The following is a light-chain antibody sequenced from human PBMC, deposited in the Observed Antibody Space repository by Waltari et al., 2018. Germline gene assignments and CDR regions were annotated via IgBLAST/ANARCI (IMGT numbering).Light chain of an antibody. Sequence: QVVLTQSPYASASVVASVKLTCTMRSGFGHFAIALLYHQPENGPRYLMKLNSDGSHSKGDGIPDHFSGSSSGADRYLTISSLQSEDEADYYCQTWGTGTYWMFGGGTKLTVL. CDR3: QTWGTGTYWM. CDR2: LNSDGSH. V-gene: IGLV4-69*01. CDR1: SGFGHFA. J-gene: IGLJ3*02.